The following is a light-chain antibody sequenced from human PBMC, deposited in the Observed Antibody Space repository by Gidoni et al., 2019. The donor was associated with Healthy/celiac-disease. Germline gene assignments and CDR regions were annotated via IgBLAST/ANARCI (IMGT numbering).Light chain of an antibody. CDR3: QSYDSSLSVV. Sequence: QSVLTQPPSVSGATGQRVTTSCTGSSSNIGAGYDVHWYQQLPGTAPKLLLYGNSNRPSGVPDRFSGSKSGTSASLAITGLQAEDEADYYCQSYDSSLSVVFGGGTKLTVL. CDR1: SSNIGAGYD. CDR2: GNS. V-gene: IGLV1-40*01. J-gene: IGLJ2*01.